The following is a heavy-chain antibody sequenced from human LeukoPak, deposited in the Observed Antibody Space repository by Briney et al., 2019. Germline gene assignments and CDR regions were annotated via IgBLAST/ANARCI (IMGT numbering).Heavy chain of an antibody. V-gene: IGHV3-23*01. CDR3: AKDAGYDFWSGYYRQPHFDY. CDR2: ISGSGGST. CDR1: GFTFSSYA. Sequence: PGGSLRLSCAASGFTFSSYAMSWVRQAPGKGLEWVSAISGSGGSTYYADSVKGQFTISRDNSKNTLYLQMNSLRAEDTAVYYCAKDAGYDFWSGYYRQPHFDYWGQGTLVTVSS. J-gene: IGHJ4*02. D-gene: IGHD3-3*01.